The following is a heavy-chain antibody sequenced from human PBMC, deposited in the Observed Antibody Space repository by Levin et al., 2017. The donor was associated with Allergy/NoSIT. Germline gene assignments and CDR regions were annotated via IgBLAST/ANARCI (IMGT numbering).Heavy chain of an antibody. Sequence: SQTLSLTCTVSGGPISSGGNYWSWIRQHPGKGLEWIGYIYYSGKTDYNPSLKSRVTISVDTSQNQFSLTLSSVTAADPAVYYCARNFRGSAGYPQDACDMWGQGALVTVSS. J-gene: IGHJ3*02. CDR2: IYYSGKT. CDR1: GGPISSGGNY. V-gene: IGHV4-31*02. D-gene: IGHD2-15*01. CDR3: ARNFRGSAGYPQDACDM.